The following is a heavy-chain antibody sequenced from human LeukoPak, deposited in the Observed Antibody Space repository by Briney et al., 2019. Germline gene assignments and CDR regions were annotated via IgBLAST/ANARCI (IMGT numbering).Heavy chain of an antibody. V-gene: IGHV4-39*07. CDR3: ATYSSGWPYYFDY. Sequence: SETLSLTCTVSGGSISSSSYYWGWIRQPPGKGLEWIGSIYYSGSTYYNPSLKSRFTISVDTSKNQFSLKLSSVTAADTAVYYCATYSSGWPYYFDYWGQGTLVTVSS. CDR1: GGSISSSSYY. D-gene: IGHD6-19*01. CDR2: IYYSGST. J-gene: IGHJ4*02.